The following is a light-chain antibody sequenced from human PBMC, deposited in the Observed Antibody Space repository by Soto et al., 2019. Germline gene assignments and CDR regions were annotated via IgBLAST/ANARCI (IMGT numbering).Light chain of an antibody. CDR2: GAS. Sequence: EIVLTQSPGTLLLSPGERATLSCRASQSVSNNLAWYQQKPGQAPRLLIYGASTRATAIPARFSGSGSGTEFTLTISSLQSEDFAVYFCQQYDNWPYTFGQGTKLEIK. V-gene: IGKV3-15*01. CDR3: QQYDNWPYT. CDR1: QSVSNN. J-gene: IGKJ2*01.